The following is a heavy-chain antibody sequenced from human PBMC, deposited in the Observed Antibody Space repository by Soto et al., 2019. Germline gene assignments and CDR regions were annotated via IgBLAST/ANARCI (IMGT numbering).Heavy chain of an antibody. CDR3: VRDADRSDSWWFDL. V-gene: IGHV3-11*06. D-gene: IGHD6-6*01. CDR1: GFRFSDHY. CDR2: ISVSSDYI. Sequence: GRSLRLSCVASGFRFSDHYLIWIRQAPGKGLEWVAYISVSSDYINYADSVKGRFTMSRDNGKNSVYLHMNSLRAEDTAVYFCVRDADRSDSWWFDLWGQGTRVTVSS. J-gene: IGHJ5*02.